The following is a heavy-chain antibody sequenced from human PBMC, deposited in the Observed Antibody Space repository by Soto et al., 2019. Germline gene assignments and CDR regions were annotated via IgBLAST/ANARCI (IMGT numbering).Heavy chain of an antibody. J-gene: IGHJ6*02. V-gene: IGHV1-18*01. CDR3: AATGGHYFGLDV. Sequence: QVQLLQSGGEVKKPGASVKVSCNSSDHTFTYYGINWVRPAPGQGLEWMGWTSGYNGNTKYAQKFQDRVTMSADTSTRTPYLEIRSLTSDDTAVYFCAATGGHYFGLDVWGQGTTVTVSS. D-gene: IGHD2-8*02. CDR2: TSGYNGNT. CDR1: DHTFTYYG.